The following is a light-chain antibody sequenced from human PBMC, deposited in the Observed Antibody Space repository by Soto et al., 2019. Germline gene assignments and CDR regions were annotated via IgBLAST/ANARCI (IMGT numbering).Light chain of an antibody. CDR2: LGS. CDR3: MQALQTPLT. V-gene: IGKV2-28*01. Sequence: DIVMTQSPLSLPVTPGEPASISCRSSQSLLHRNGYNHLDWYLQKPGQSPQLLIYLGSNRASGVPYRFSGSGSGTDFTLKISRVEAEDVGVYYCMQALQTPLTFGGGTKVEIK. CDR1: QSLLHRNGYNH. J-gene: IGKJ4*01.